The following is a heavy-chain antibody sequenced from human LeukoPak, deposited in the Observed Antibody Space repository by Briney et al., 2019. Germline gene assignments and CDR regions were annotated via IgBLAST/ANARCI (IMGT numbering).Heavy chain of an antibody. V-gene: IGHV1-18*01. Sequence: ASVKVSCTTSGYTFTNYGISWVRQAPGQGLEWMGWISTDNGYTSYAQKLQGRVTMTTDTYTSTAYMELRSMRSDDTAVYHCARDWYCSGGSCYDCCDPWGQGTLVTVSS. J-gene: IGHJ5*02. CDR1: GYTFTNYG. CDR3: ARDWYCSGGSCYDCCDP. CDR2: ISTDNGYT. D-gene: IGHD2-15*01.